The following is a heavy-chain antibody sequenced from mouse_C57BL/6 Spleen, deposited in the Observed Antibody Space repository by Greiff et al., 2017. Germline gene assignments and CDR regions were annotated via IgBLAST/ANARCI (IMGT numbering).Heavy chain of an antibody. Sequence: QVQLQQSGAELVKPGASVKISCKASGYAFSSYWMNWVKQRPGKGLEWIGQIYPGDGDTNYNGKFKGKATLTADKSSSTAYMQLSSLTSEDSAVYFCARNDYAPYAMDYWGQGTSVTVSS. D-gene: IGHD2-4*01. CDR2: IYPGDGDT. CDR1: GYAFSSYW. V-gene: IGHV1-80*01. J-gene: IGHJ4*01. CDR3: ARNDYAPYAMDY.